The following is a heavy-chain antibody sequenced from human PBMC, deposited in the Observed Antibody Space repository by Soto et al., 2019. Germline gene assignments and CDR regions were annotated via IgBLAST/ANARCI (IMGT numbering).Heavy chain of an antibody. V-gene: IGHV1-69*01. D-gene: IGHD2-2*01. CDR2: IIPIFGTA. J-gene: IGHJ6*02. CDR3: ARDDIVVVVGYSYYYGMDV. Sequence: QVQLVQSGAEVKKPGSSVKVSCKASGGTFSSYAISWVRQAPGQGLEGRGGIIPIFGTANYAQKFQGRVTITADESTSTAYMELSSLRSEDTAVYYCARDDIVVVVGYSYYYGMDVWGQGTTVTVSS. CDR1: GGTFSSYA.